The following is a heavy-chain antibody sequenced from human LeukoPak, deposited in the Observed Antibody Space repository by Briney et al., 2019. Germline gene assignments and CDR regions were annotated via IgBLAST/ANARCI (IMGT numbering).Heavy chain of an antibody. J-gene: IGHJ3*02. CDR3: ASPGYCSGGSCPGEAFDI. V-gene: IGHV4-59*12. D-gene: IGHD2-15*01. CDR1: GGSISSYY. Sequence: SETLSLTCTVSGGSISSYYWSWIRQPPGKGLECIGHVYYSGSTDYNPSLKSRLTISVDSSMNQFSLKLSSVTAADTAVYYCASPGYCSGGSCPGEAFDIWGQGTMVTVSS. CDR2: VYYSGST.